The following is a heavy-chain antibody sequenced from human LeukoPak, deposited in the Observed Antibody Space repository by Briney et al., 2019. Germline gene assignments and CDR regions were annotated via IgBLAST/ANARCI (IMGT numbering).Heavy chain of an antibody. D-gene: IGHD3-22*01. Sequence: GGSLRLSCAASGFPFNSYAMSWVRQAPGKGLEWVSAISGSGGSTYYADSVKGRFTISRDNSKNTLYLQMNSLRAEDMAVYYCAKAGRGYDSSGYYIWGQGTMVTVSS. J-gene: IGHJ3*02. CDR2: ISGSGGST. CDR1: GFPFNSYA. CDR3: AKAGRGYDSSGYYI. V-gene: IGHV3-23*01.